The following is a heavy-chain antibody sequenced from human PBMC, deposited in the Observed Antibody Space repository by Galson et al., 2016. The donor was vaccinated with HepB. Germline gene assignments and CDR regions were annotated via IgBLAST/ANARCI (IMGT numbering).Heavy chain of an antibody. CDR2: IFHSGRV. V-gene: IGHV4-4*02. Sequence: ETLSLTCAVSGGSISSSDWWRWVRQPPGQGLEWIGQIFHSGRVNYTPSLASRVTISIDTSNNHFSLRLTSVTAADTALYYCARQYRGGPSDYWGQGTLVIVSS. J-gene: IGHJ4*02. D-gene: IGHD6-25*01. CDR3: ARQYRGGPSDY. CDR1: GGSISSSDW.